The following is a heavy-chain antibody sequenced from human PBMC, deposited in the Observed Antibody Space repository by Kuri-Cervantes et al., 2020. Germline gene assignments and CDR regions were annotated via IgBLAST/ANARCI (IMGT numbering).Heavy chain of an antibody. V-gene: IGHV3-11*01. J-gene: IGHJ6*02. CDR3: ARAMTMVRGLIYYGMDV. D-gene: IGHD3-10*01. Sequence: GGSLRLSCAASGFTFSDYYMTWIRQAPGKGLEWVSIFTSSATSIYYADSVKGRFTISRDNAKNSLYLQMNSLRAEDTAVYYCARAMTMVRGLIYYGMDVWGQGTTVTVSS. CDR1: GFTFSDYY. CDR2: FTSSATSI.